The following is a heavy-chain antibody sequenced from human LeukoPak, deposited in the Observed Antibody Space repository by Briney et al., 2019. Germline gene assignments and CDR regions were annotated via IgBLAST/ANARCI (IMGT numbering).Heavy chain of an antibody. V-gene: IGHV1-18*01. CDR3: ARSRAPCSSTSCYGFDAFDI. Sequence: ASVKVSCKASGYTFTSYGISWVRRAPGQGLEWMGWISAYNGNTNYAQKLQGRVTMTTDTSTSTAYMELRSLRSDDTAVYYCARSRAPCSSTSCYGFDAFDIWGQGTMVTVSS. J-gene: IGHJ3*02. CDR2: ISAYNGNT. CDR1: GYTFTSYG. D-gene: IGHD2-2*01.